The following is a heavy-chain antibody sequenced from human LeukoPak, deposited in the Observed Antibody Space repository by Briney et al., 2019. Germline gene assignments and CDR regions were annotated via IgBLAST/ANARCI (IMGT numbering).Heavy chain of an antibody. V-gene: IGHV4-39*01. CDR1: GGSISSSSYY. D-gene: IGHD6-6*01. CDR2: ICYSGST. J-gene: IGHJ5*02. CDR3: ARHAWGSSVPHWFDP. Sequence: PSETLSLTCTVSGGSISSSSYYWGWIRQPPGKGLEWIGSICYSGSTYYNPSLKSRVTISVDTSKNQFSLKLSSVTAADTAVYYCARHAWGSSVPHWFDPWGQGTLVTVSS.